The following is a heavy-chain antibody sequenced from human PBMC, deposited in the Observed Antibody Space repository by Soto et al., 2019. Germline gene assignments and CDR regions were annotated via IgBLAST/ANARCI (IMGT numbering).Heavy chain of an antibody. J-gene: IGHJ4*02. Sequence: QVQLVQSGAEVKKPGSSVKVSCKASGGTFSSYAISWVRQAPGQGLEWMGGIIPIFGTANYAQKFQGRVTITADESTNTAYMELSSLRSEDTAVYYCAREGYYGSGSQANFDYWGQGTLVTVSS. D-gene: IGHD3-10*01. CDR1: GGTFSSYA. CDR2: IIPIFGTA. CDR3: AREGYYGSGSQANFDY. V-gene: IGHV1-69*01.